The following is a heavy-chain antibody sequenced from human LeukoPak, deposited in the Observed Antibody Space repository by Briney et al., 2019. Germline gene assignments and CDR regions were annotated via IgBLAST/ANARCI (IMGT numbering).Heavy chain of an antibody. CDR2: ISSSSSYI. CDR3: ARDVGYSYGFYDAFDI. D-gene: IGHD5-18*01. CDR1: GLPIADFA. Sequence: PGGSLRLSCVASGLPIADFAMHWVRQAPGKGLEWVSSISSSSSYIYYADSVKGRFTISRDNAKNSLYLQMNSLRAEDTAVYYCARDVGYSYGFYDAFDIWGQGTMVTVSS. V-gene: IGHV3-21*01. J-gene: IGHJ3*02.